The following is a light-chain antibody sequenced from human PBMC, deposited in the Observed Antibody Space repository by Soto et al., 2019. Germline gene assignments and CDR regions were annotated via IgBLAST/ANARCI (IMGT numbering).Light chain of an antibody. Sequence: ENMWTQAPCTLSLSTGERATLSCRASQSVSSNHLAWYQQKRGQPPRLLIYGASSRATGTPGRFSGSGSGTDFTLTIPRLEPEDFAVYDCQQDGSSPQPVGQGTKVEI. CDR3: QQDGSSPQP. CDR1: QSVSSNH. J-gene: IGKJ1*01. CDR2: GAS. V-gene: IGKV3-20*01.